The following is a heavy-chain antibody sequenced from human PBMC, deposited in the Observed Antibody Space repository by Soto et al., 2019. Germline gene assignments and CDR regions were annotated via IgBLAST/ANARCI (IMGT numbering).Heavy chain of an antibody. D-gene: IGHD3-3*01. J-gene: IGHJ4*02. CDR3: ARDQRGAYDF. Sequence: QVQLVQSGAEVKKPGASVKVSCKASGYSFTTYYINWMRQAPGQGLEWMGIINPSGGSTTYAQKFQGRVTMTRDTSTRTFYMELSSLRSEDTAIYYCARDQRGAYDFWGQGSLVTVS. CDR2: INPSGGST. V-gene: IGHV1-46*01. CDR1: GYSFTTYY.